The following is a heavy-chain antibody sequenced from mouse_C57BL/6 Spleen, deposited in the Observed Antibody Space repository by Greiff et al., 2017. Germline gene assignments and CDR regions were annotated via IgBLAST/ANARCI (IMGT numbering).Heavy chain of an antibody. J-gene: IGHJ1*03. D-gene: IGHD2-5*01. CDR3: ARSYYSNHYWYFDV. Sequence: VQLQQSGPELVKPGASVKISCKASGYAFSSSWMNWVKQRPGKGLEWIGRIYPGDGDTNYNGKFKGKATLTADKSYSTAYMQLSSLTSEDSAVYFCARSYYSNHYWYFDVWGTGTTVTVSS. CDR1: GYAFSSSW. V-gene: IGHV1-82*01. CDR2: IYPGDGDT.